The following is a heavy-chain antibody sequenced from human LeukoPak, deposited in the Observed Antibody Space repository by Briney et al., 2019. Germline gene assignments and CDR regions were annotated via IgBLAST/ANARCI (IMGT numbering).Heavy chain of an antibody. J-gene: IGHJ4*02. CDR3: ARDGSSSGWYAPHPVVY. CDR2: INHSGST. Sequence: SETLSLTCAVYGGSFSGYYWSWIRQPPGKGLEWIGEINHSGSTYYNPSLKSRVTISVDTSKNQFSLKLSSVTAADTAVYYCARDGSSSGWYAPHPVVYWGQGTLVTVSS. V-gene: IGHV4-34*01. CDR1: GGSFSGYY. D-gene: IGHD6-19*01.